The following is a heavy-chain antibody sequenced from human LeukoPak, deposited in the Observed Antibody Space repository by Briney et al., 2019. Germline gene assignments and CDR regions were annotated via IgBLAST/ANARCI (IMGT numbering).Heavy chain of an antibody. Sequence: PSETLSLTCSVSGGSVSSYYWSWIRQSPGKGLEWIGYIHNSGRTNYNPSLKSRVTISADTSKNQVSLTLSSVTAADTAVYYCARHPELYFFDYWGQGTLVTVSS. D-gene: IGHD3-10*01. J-gene: IGHJ4*02. CDR2: IHNSGRT. V-gene: IGHV4-59*08. CDR1: GGSVSSYY. CDR3: ARHPELYFFDY.